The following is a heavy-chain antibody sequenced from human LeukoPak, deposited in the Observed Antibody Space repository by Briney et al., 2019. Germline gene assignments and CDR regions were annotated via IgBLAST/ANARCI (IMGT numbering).Heavy chain of an antibody. CDR2: ISYDGSKK. D-gene: IGHD6-19*01. CDR3: ARDLSGWYTFDY. CDR1: GFTFRSYG. V-gene: IGHV3-30-3*01. J-gene: IGHJ4*02. Sequence: GGSLRLSCAASGFTFRSYGIHWVRQAPGKGLEWVAAISYDGSKKYYADSVKGRFTISRDNSKNTPYVQMNSLRVEDTAVYYCARDLSGWYTFDYWGQGTLVTVSS.